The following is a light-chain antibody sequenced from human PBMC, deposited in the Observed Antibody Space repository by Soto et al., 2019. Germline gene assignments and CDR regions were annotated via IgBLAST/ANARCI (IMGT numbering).Light chain of an antibody. Sequence: ESVLTQSPGTLSFSPGARATLSCRASQSVSSNYLAWYQQKPGQAPRLLIYGASTRATGIPARFSGSGSGTDFTLTINSLEPEGSAVYYGQKRSNWPLTCGGGTKVDTK. J-gene: IGKJ4*01. CDR2: GAS. CDR1: QSVSSNY. V-gene: IGKV3D-20*02. CDR3: QKRSNWPLT.